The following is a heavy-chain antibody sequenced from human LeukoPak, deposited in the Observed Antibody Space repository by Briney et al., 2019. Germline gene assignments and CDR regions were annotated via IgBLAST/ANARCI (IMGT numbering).Heavy chain of an antibody. CDR1: GYTFTSYD. CDR2: MNPNSGNT. CDR3: ARDRGSSGYTNWFDP. V-gene: IGHV1-8*01. J-gene: IGHJ5*02. Sequence: ASVKVSCKASGYTFTSYDINWVRQATGQGLEWMGWMNPNSGNTGYAQKFQGRVTMTRDMSTSTVYMELSSLRPEDTAVYYCARDRGSSGYTNWFDPWGQGTLVTVSS. D-gene: IGHD3-22*01.